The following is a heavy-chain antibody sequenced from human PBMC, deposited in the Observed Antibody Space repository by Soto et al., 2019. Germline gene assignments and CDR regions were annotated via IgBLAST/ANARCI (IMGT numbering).Heavy chain of an antibody. CDR3: ARQTEYCSATGRAAPLYGLDV. CDR2: IYYSGTT. D-gene: IGHD3-10*01. V-gene: IGHV4-39*01. Sequence: SATLSLTCTVSGRSISSDICYWDWIRQPPGKGLEWIGNIYYSGTTYYNPSLKSRVTMSVDTSKNQFSLKLSSVTAADTAVYYCARQTEYCSATGRAAPLYGLDVWGQGTTVT. CDR1: GRSISSDICY. J-gene: IGHJ6*02.